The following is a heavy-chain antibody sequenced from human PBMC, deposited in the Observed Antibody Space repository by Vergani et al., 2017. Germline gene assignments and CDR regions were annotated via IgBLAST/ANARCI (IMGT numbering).Heavy chain of an antibody. V-gene: IGHV3-15*01. Sequence: EVQLVESGGGLVKPGGSLRLSCAASGFTFSNAWMSWVRQAPGKGLEWVGRIKSKTDGGTTDYAVPVKGRFTISRDDSKNTLYLQMNSLKTEDTAVYYCTTGPRLGWLYAYQMDVWGQGTTVTVSS. J-gene: IGHJ6*02. CDR3: TTGPRLGWLYAYQMDV. D-gene: IGHD3-3*01. CDR2: IKSKTDGGTT. CDR1: GFTFSNAW.